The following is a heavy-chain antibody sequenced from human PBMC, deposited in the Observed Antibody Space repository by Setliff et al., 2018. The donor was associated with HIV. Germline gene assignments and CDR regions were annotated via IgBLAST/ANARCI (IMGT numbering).Heavy chain of an antibody. J-gene: IGHJ4*02. CDR3: ARLVSSSSKFDS. CDR2: IYYSGST. CDR1: GGSISSGGFY. Sequence: PSETLSLTCTVSGGSISSGGFYWSWIRQHPGKGLEWIGYIYYSGSTYYNPSLKSRVTILVDTSKNQFSLKLNSVTAADTAVYYCARLVSSSSKFDSWGQGTLVTVSS. D-gene: IGHD6-6*01. V-gene: IGHV4-31*03.